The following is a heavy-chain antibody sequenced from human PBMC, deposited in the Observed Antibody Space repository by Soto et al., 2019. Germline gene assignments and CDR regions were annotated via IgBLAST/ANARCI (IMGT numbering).Heavy chain of an antibody. CDR2: INPNGREK. V-gene: IGHV3-7*01. CDR3: SRSLAS. J-gene: IGHJ4*02. CDR1: GFTFSSYW. Sequence: GGSLRLSCAASGFTFSSYWMDWVRQTPGKGLEWVANINPNGREKHYVDSVKGRFTISRDNAKNLVYLQMSSLTAEDSALYYCSRSLASWGQGTRVTVSS.